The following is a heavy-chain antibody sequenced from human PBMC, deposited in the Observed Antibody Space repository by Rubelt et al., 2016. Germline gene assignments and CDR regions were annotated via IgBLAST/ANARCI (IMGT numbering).Heavy chain of an antibody. J-gene: IGHJ6*02. CDR1: GDSINRHY. Sequence: VQLQESGPGLVKPSETLSLTCTVSGDSINRHYWSWIRQSPGKGLEWIGYMYYRGNTNYNPSLKSRVTISVDTSKNQFSLKLSSVTAADTAVYYCATHYYGMDVWGQGTTVTVSS. CDR2: MYYRGNT. CDR3: ATHYYGMDV. V-gene: IGHV4-59*08.